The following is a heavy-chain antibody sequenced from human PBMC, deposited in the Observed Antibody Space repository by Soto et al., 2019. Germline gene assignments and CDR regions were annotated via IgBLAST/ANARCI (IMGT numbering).Heavy chain of an antibody. J-gene: IGHJ6*02. CDR2: ISGSGGST. CDR3: AKAVTYYDFWSGYSTYYYYYGMDV. V-gene: IGHV3-23*01. Sequence: PGGSLRLSCAASGFMFANYAMGWVRQAPGKGLEWVSAISGSGGSTYYADSVKGRFTISRDNSKNTLYLQMNSLRAEDTAVYYCAKAVTYYDFWSGYSTYYYYYGMDVWGQGTTVTVSS. CDR1: GFMFANYA. D-gene: IGHD3-3*01.